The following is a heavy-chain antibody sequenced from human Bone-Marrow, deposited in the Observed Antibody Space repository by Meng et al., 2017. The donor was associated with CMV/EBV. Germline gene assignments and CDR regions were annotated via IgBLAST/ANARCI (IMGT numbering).Heavy chain of an antibody. CDR2: INPNSGGT. D-gene: IGHD3-3*01. CDR3: ARDGGGENVLRFLEWTYWFDP. V-gene: IGHV1-2*02. Sequence: ASVKVSCKASGYTFTGYYMHWVRQAPGQGLEWMGWINPNSGGTNYAQKFQGRVTMTRDTSISTAYMELSRLRSDDTAVYYCARDGGGENVLRFLEWTYWFDPWGQGTLVTVSS. CDR1: GYTFTGYY. J-gene: IGHJ5*02.